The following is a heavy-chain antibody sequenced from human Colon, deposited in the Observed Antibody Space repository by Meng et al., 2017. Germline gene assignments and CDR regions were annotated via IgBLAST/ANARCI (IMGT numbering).Heavy chain of an antibody. V-gene: IGHV3-23*01. Sequence: GGSLRLSCAASGFTFSSYAVSWVRQAPGKGLEWVSAISGSGGSTYYADSVKGRFTISRDNSKNTLYLQMNSLRAEDTAVYYCAPLAVAGPWPTYWGQGTLVTVSS. D-gene: IGHD6-19*01. CDR2: ISGSGGST. CDR3: APLAVAGPWPTY. J-gene: IGHJ4*02. CDR1: GFTFSSYA.